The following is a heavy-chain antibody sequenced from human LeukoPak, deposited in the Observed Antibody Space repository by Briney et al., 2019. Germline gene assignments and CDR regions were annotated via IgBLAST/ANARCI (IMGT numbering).Heavy chain of an antibody. J-gene: IGHJ4*02. CDR1: GFTFSSYS. V-gene: IGHV3-48*01. CDR3: ARVSGWAYN. CDR2: ISSSSSTI. Sequence: GGPLRLSCAASGFTFSSYSMNWVRQAPGKGLEWVSYISSSSSTIYYADSVKGRFTISRDNAKNSLYLQMNSLRAEDTAVYYCARVSGWAYNWGQGTLVTVSS. D-gene: IGHD3-16*01.